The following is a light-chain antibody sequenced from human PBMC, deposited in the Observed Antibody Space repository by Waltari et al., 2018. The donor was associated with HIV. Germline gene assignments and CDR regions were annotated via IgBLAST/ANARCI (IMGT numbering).Light chain of an antibody. Sequence: SSDLSQDPAVSVAVGQTVRITCQGDSLRNYYASWYQQKPGQAPILVIFGKNKRPSGIPDRFSGSNSGNTASLTITGAQAEDEADYYCNSRDSSDNHVFGGGTKVTV. CDR3: NSRDSSDNHV. CDR2: GKN. CDR1: SLRNYY. J-gene: IGLJ3*02. V-gene: IGLV3-19*01.